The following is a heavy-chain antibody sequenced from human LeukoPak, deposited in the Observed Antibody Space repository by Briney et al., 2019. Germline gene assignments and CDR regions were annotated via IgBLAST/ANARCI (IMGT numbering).Heavy chain of an antibody. CDR2: ISWNSGSI. CDR1: GFTFDDYA. D-gene: IGHD5-12*01. Sequence: GGSLRLSCAASGFTFDDYAMHWARQAPGKGLEWVSGISWNSGSIGYADSVKGRFTISRDNAKNSLYLQMNSLRAEDTALYYCAKQYSGYGYYYFDYWGQGTLVTVSS. J-gene: IGHJ4*02. CDR3: AKQYSGYGYYYFDY. V-gene: IGHV3-9*01.